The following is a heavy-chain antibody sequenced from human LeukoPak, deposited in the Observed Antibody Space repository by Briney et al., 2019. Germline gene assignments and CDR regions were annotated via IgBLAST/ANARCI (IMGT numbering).Heavy chain of an antibody. V-gene: IGHV4-61*08. CDR1: GGSISSGGYY. CDR2: IYYSGTT. Sequence: SETLSLTCTVSGGSISSGGYYWSWIRQHPGKGLEWIGYIYYSGTTNYNPSLKSRVTISVDTSKKQFSPKLTSATAADTAVYYCARGDDYKSTLFDYWGQGTLVTVSS. D-gene: IGHD5-12*01. J-gene: IGHJ4*02. CDR3: ARGDDYKSTLFDY.